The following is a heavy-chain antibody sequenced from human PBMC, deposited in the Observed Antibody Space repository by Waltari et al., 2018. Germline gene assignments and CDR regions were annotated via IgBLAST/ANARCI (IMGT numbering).Heavy chain of an antibody. CDR3: ARRAAMVSFDY. D-gene: IGHD5-18*01. J-gene: IGHJ4*02. V-gene: IGHV4-34*01. CDR2: INHSGST. CDR1: GGSFSGYY. Sequence: QLQLQESGPGLVKPSETLSLTCAVYGGSFSGYYWSWIRQPPGKGLEWIGEINHSGSTNYNPSLKSRVTISVDTSKNQFSLKLSSVTAADTAVYYCARRAAMVSFDYWGQGTLVTVSS.